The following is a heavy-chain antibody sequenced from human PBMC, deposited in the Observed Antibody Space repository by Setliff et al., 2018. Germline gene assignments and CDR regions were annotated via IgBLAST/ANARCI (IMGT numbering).Heavy chain of an antibody. V-gene: IGHV4-39*01. Sequence: LSLTCTVSGDSINTPTYHWGWVRQPPGKGLEWIGLIYHTGITYYNPSLKSRVTISEDMSENQISLKLNPVTAADTAVYYCVRTFNGSPADRWGQGTLVTV. J-gene: IGHJ5*02. CDR3: VRTFNGSPADR. CDR1: GDSINTPTYH. D-gene: IGHD2-2*01. CDR2: IYHTGIT.